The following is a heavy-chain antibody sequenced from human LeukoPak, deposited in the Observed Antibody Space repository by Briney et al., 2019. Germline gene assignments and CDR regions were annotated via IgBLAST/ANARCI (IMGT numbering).Heavy chain of an antibody. V-gene: IGHV1-2*02. D-gene: IGHD3-3*01. J-gene: IGHJ4*02. CDR1: GYTFTGYY. CDR2: INPNSGGT. CDR3: ALTYYDIWSGYRTDLDY. Sequence: ASVKVSCKASGYTFTGYYMHWVRQAPGQGLEWMGWINPNSGGTNYAQKFQGRVTMTRDTSISTAYMELSRLRSDDTAVYYCALTYYDIWSGYRTDLDYWGQGTLVTVSS.